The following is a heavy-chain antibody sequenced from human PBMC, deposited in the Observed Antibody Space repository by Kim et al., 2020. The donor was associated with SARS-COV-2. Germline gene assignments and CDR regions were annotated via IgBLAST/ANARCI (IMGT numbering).Heavy chain of an antibody. V-gene: IGHV3-13*05. D-gene: IGHD3-16*01. J-gene: IGHJ6*02. CDR3: ARGGQRLLPWALFGGRGMDV. CDR1: GFTFSSYD. Sequence: GGSLRLSCAASGFTFSSYDMHWVRQATGKGLEWVSAIGTAGDPYYPGSVKGRFTISRENAKNSLYLQMNSLRAGDTAVYYCARGGQRLLPWALFGGRGMDVWGQGTMVTVSS. CDR2: IGTAGDP.